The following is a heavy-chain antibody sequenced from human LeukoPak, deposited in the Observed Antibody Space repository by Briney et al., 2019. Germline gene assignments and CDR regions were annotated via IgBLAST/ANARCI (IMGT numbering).Heavy chain of an antibody. D-gene: IGHD3-10*01. J-gene: IGHJ6*03. CDR1: GGSITSYY. CDR2: IYYSGST. CDR3: ARDGRATMVRGRIGLHYYYYMDV. Sequence: SETLSLTCTVSGGSITSYYWSWIRQPPGKGLEWIGYIYYSGSTNYNPSLKSRVTISVDRSKNQFSLKLRSVIAADTAVYYCARDGRATMVRGRIGLHYYYYMDVWGKGTTVTVSS. V-gene: IGHV4-59*01.